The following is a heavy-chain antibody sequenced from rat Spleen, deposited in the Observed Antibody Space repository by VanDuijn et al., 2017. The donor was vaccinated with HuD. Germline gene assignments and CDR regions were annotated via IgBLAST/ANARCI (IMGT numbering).Heavy chain of an antibody. J-gene: IGHJ4*01. Sequence: EVQLAESGGGLVQPGRSLKLSCAASGFTFSDYYMAWVRQAPTKGLEWVASISYDGGSTYYRDSVKGRFTISRDNAKSSLYLQMDSLRSEDTATYYCTTHDGTYWVMDAWGQGASVTVSS. CDR3: TTHDGTYWVMDA. CDR2: ISYDGGST. CDR1: GFTFSDYY. V-gene: IGHV5-20*01. D-gene: IGHD1-12*02.